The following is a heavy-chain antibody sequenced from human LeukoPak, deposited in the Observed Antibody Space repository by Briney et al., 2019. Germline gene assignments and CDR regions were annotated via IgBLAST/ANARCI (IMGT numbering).Heavy chain of an antibody. D-gene: IGHD1-1*01. CDR1: GFTFSSNA. CDR3: ATTKQARRYFDY. J-gene: IGHJ4*02. V-gene: IGHV3-23*01. Sequence: GGSLRLSCAGSGFTFSSNALSWVRQAPGKGLEWVSAISGSGGNTYYADSVRGRFTISRDNSKNTLYLQMNTLRAEDTAVYYCATTKQARRYFDYWGQGTLVTVSS. CDR2: ISGSGGNT.